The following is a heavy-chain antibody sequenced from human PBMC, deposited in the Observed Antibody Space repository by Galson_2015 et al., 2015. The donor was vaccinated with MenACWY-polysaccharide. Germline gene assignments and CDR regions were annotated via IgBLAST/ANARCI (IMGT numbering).Heavy chain of an antibody. J-gene: IGHJ4*02. V-gene: IGHV3-23*01. D-gene: IGHD6-19*01. CDR1: GFTFSNYA. CDR3: AKYGTAVAGSLRNHFDY. CDR2: ISGSASTT. Sequence: SLRLSCAASGFTFSNYAMSWVRQAPGKGLEWVSTISGSASTTYYADSVKGRFTISRDNSKNTLYLQMNSLRAEDTAVYYRAKYGTAVAGSLRNHFDYWGQGTLVTVSS.